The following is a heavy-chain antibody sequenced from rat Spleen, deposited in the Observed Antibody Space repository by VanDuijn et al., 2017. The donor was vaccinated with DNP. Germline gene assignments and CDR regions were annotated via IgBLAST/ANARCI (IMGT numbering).Heavy chain of an antibody. J-gene: IGHJ4*01. D-gene: IGHD1-12*02. CDR3: AREGDYYDGGYGDVLDV. CDR2: MRYEGGST. V-gene: IGHV5-22*01. CDR1: GFTFSDYY. Sequence: EVQLVESGGGFVQPGGSLKLSCVASGFTFSDYYMAWVRQAPTKGLEWVAYMRYEGGSTYHGDSVKGRFTISRDNAKNTLYLQMNSLRSEDSATYYCAREGDYYDGGYGDVLDVWGQGTSVTVSS.